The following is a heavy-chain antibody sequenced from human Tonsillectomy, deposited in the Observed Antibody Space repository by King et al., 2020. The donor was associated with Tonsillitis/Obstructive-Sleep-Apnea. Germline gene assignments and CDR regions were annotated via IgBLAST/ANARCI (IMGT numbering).Heavy chain of an antibody. J-gene: IGHJ5*02. D-gene: IGHD6-13*01. CDR2: IDTSGNT. CDR1: GGSISSYY. CDR3: ARDLSSSPYNWFDP. V-gene: IGHV4-4*07. Sequence: QLQESGPGLVKPSETLSLTFTVSGGSISSYYWSWLRQPARKGLEWIGLIDTSGNTNYNPSLKTRVTMSVDTSKNQFSLKLSSVTAADTAVYYCARDLSSSPYNWFDPWGQGILVTVSS.